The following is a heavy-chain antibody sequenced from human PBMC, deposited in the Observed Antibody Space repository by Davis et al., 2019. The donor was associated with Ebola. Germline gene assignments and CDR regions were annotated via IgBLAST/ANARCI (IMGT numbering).Heavy chain of an antibody. CDR1: GFTFGDYA. D-gene: IGHD6-19*01. CDR2: MSGSGDRT. CDR3: AKGLGVAVMLYYGMDI. V-gene: IGHV3-23*01. Sequence: GESLKISCPTSGFTFGDYAMTWVRQAPGKGPEWVSGMSGSGDRTNYADSVRGRFTISRDNSKNTVYLQLDRLRVEDTAVYYCAKGLGVAVMLYYGMDIWGQGTTVTVSS. J-gene: IGHJ6*02.